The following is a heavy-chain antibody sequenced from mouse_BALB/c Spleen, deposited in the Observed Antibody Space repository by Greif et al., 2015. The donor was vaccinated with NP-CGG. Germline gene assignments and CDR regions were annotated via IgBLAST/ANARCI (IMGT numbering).Heavy chain of an antibody. CDR3: ALYYYGSSGFDY. V-gene: IGHV14-3*02. Sequence: EVQLQQSGAELVKPGASVKLSCTASGFNIKDTYMHWVKQRPEQGLEWIGRIDPANGNTKYDPKFQGKATITADASSNPAYLQLSSLTSEDTAVYYCALYYYGSSGFDYWGQGTTLTVSS. CDR2: IDPANGNT. J-gene: IGHJ2*01. D-gene: IGHD1-1*01. CDR1: GFNIKDTY.